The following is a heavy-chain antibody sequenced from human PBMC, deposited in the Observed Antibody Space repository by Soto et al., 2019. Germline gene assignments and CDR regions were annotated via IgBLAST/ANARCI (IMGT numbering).Heavy chain of an antibody. D-gene: IGHD3-10*01. CDR1: GGSISSSSYY. J-gene: IGHJ4*02. V-gene: IGHV4-39*01. CDR3: ATDRSLPGVFDY. Sequence: SETLSLTCTVSGGSISSSSYYWGWIRQPPGKGLEWIGSIYYSGSTYYNPSLKSRVTISVDTSKNQFSLKLSSVTAADTAVYYCATDRSLPGVFDYWGRGTLVTVSS. CDR2: IYYSGST.